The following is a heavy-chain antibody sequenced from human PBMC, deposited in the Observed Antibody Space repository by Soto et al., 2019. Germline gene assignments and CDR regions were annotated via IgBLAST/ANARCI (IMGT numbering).Heavy chain of an antibody. Sequence: SVKVSCKASGYTFTSYGISWVRQAPGQGLEWMGWISAYNGNTNYAQKLQGRVTMTTDTSTSTAYMELRSLRSDDTAVYYCARSHYDFWSGYLYYYYYGMDVWGQGTTVTVSS. J-gene: IGHJ6*02. CDR2: ISAYNGNT. D-gene: IGHD3-3*01. V-gene: IGHV1-18*01. CDR3: ARSHYDFWSGYLYYYYYGMDV. CDR1: GYTFTSYG.